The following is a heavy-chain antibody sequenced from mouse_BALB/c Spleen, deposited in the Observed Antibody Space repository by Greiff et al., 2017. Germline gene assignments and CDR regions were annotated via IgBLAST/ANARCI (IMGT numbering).Heavy chain of an antibody. Sequence: VQLQQSGPELVKPGASVKIPCKASGYTFTDYNMDWVKQSHGKSLEWIGDINPNNGGTIYNQKFKGKATLTVDKSSSTAYMELRSLTSEDTAVYYCARVYYYGSSHYAMDYWGQGTSVTVSA. D-gene: IGHD1-1*01. CDR3: ARVYYYGSSHYAMDY. CDR2: INPNNGGT. J-gene: IGHJ4*01. V-gene: IGHV1-18*01. CDR1: GYTFTDYN.